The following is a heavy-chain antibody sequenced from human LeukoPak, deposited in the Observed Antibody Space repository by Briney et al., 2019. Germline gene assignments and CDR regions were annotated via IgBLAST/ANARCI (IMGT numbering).Heavy chain of an antibody. J-gene: IGHJ4*02. CDR3: ARGSYSYGPNFDY. CDR1: GGSISSGDYS. D-gene: IGHD5-18*01. V-gene: IGHV4-30-2*01. Sequence: SQTLSLTCAVSGGSISSGDYSWSWIRQPPGKGLEWIGYIYHNGNTYYNLSLKSRVTISVDRSKNQFSLKLTSVTAADTAVYYCARGSYSYGPNFDYWGQGTLVTVSS. CDR2: IYHNGNT.